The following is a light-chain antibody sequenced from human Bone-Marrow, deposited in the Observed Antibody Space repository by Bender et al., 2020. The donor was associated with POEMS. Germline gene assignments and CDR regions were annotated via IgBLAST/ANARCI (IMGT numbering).Light chain of an antibody. V-gene: IGLV2-23*02. CDR3: CSFAHSSTFV. Sequence: SALTQPASVSGSPGQSITISCTGSSNDVGHYSLVSWYQHHPGKVPKLMLYEATKRPSGVSTRFSGSKSGNTASLTISGLQAEDEADYYCCSFAHSSTFVFGTGTKVTVL. J-gene: IGLJ1*01. CDR1: SNDVGHYSL. CDR2: EAT.